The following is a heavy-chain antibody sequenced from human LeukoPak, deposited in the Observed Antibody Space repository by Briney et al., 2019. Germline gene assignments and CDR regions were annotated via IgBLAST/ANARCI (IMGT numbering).Heavy chain of an antibody. V-gene: IGHV1-69*05. Sequence: GASVKVSCKASGGTFSSYAISWVRQAPGQGLEWMGGIIPIFGTANYAQKFQGRVTITTGESTSTAYMELSSLRSEDTAVYYCASGSGFRMTTDFETFDYWGQGTLVTVSS. J-gene: IGHJ4*02. CDR1: GGTFSSYA. D-gene: IGHD3-3*01. CDR3: ASGSGFRMTTDFETFDY. CDR2: IIPIFGTA.